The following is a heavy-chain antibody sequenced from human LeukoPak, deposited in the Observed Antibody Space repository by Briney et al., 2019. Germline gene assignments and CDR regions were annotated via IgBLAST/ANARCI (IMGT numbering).Heavy chain of an antibody. D-gene: IGHD3-10*01. Sequence: GGSLRLSCTASGFTFGDYAMSWVRQAPGKGLEWVGFIRSKAYGGTTEYAASVKGRFTISRDDSKSIAYLQMNSLKTEDTAVYYCTRGLLWFEMYYFDYWGQGTLVTVSS. CDR3: TRGLLWFEMYYFDY. V-gene: IGHV3-49*04. CDR2: IRSKAYGGTT. J-gene: IGHJ4*02. CDR1: GFTFGDYA.